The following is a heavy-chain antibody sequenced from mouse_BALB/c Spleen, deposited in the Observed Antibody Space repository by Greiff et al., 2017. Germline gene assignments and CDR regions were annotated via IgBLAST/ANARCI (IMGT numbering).Heavy chain of an antibody. V-gene: IGHV5-4*02. D-gene: IGHD4-1*01. CDR3: ARDAGKGDY. Sequence: EVQVVESGGGLVKPGGSLKLSCAASGFTFSDYYMYWVRQTPEKRLEWVATISDGGSYTYYPDSVKGRFTISRDNAKNNLYLQMSSLKSEDTAMYYCARDAGKGDYWGQGTSVTVSS. J-gene: IGHJ4*01. CDR1: GFTFSDYY. CDR2: ISDGGSYT.